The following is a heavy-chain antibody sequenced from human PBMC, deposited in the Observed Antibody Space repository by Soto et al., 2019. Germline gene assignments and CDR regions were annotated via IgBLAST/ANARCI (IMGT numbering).Heavy chain of an antibody. Sequence: QVQLVQSGAEVKKPGASVKVSCKASGYTFTSYYMHWVRQAPGQGLEWMGIINPSGGSTSYAKKFQGRVTMTREKSTSTVYRALSSLRSEATAVYYCARGAAILLGAEGPWGQGNMVTVSS. CDR2: INPSGGST. J-gene: IGHJ1*01. V-gene: IGHV1-46*01. CDR3: ARGAAILLGAEGP. CDR1: GYTFTSYY. D-gene: IGHD1-26*01.